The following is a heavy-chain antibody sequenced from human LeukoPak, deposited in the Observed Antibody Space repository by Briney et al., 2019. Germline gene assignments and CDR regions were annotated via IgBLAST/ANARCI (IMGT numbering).Heavy chain of an antibody. CDR2: ISSSSSYI. J-gene: IGHJ4*02. CDR1: GFTFSSYS. V-gene: IGHV3-21*01. CDR3: AREGRSIAARDFDY. D-gene: IGHD6-6*01. Sequence: PGGSLRLSCAAPGFTFSSYSMNWVRQAPGKGLEWVSSISSSSSYIYYADSVKGRFTISRDNAKNSLYLQMNSLRAEDTAVYYCAREGRSIAARDFDYWGQGTLVTVSS.